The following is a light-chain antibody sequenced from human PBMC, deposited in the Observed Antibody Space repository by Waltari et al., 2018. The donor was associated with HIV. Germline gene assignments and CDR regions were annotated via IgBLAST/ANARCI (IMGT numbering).Light chain of an antibody. CDR3: QQYYNWPPSWT. CDR2: GAS. Sequence: EILLRQSPPTLSVSPGEKAPLSCGASQGVTTNLAWYQQKPGQAPRVLIYGASTRASGIPARFSGSGSGTEFTLTISSLQPEDFAVYYCQQYYNWPPSWTFDQGTKVEIK. CDR1: QGVTTN. V-gene: IGKV3-15*01. J-gene: IGKJ1*01.